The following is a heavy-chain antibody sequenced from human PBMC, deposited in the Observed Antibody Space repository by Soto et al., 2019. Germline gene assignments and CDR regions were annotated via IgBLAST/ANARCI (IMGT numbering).Heavy chain of an antibody. V-gene: IGHV3-7*05. Sequence: PGGSLRLSCAASGFTFSSYWMSWVRQAPGKGLEWVANIKQDGSEKYYVDSVKGRFTISRDNAKNSLYLQMNSLRAEDTAVYYCARVLQAYSYGPLLYYYYGMDVWGQGTTVTVSS. CDR1: GFTFSSYW. J-gene: IGHJ6*02. D-gene: IGHD5-18*01. CDR3: ARVLQAYSYGPLLYYYYGMDV. CDR2: IKQDGSEK.